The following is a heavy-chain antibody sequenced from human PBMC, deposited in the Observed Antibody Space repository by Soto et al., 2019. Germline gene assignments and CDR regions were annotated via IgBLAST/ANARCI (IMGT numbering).Heavy chain of an antibody. CDR2: IWYDGSSK. D-gene: IGHD3-10*01. J-gene: IGHJ4*02. Sequence: QVQLVESGGGVVQPGKSLRIACAGSGFTFGSYGMHWVRQAPGKGLEWVAHIWYDGSSKHYTGSVKGRFTISRDNPKNILYLQMNNLRVEDTAVYYCTREGLDASGSDSWGQGILVTVSS. CDR3: TREGLDASGSDS. CDR1: GFTFGSYG. V-gene: IGHV3-33*01.